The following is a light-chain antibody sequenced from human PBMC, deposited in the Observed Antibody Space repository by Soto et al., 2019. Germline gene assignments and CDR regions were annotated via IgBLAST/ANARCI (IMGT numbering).Light chain of an antibody. CDR2: LGS. CDR1: QSLLDSRGFTY. J-gene: IGKJ1*01. CDR3: MQALQTPRT. Sequence: DIVMTQSPLSLPVTPGEPASISCRPSQSLLDSRGFTYLDWYLQKPGQSPQLLIYLGSTRASGVPDRFSGSGSGTDFTLKISRVEAEDVGVYYCMQALQTPRTFGQGTKVEIK. V-gene: IGKV2-28*01.